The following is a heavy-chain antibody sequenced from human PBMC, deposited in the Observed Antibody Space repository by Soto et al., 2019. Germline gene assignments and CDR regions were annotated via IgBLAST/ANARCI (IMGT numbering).Heavy chain of an antibody. Sequence: EVHLAESGGGLVQPGGSLRISCAASGSTVSSSYTTWVRQAPGQGLEWVSVIYSGGRTDYADSVKGRFTISRDNSNDTVDLQMSSLRVEDTAVYYCATDRGCSGGGCSTSFDYWGQGTLVTVS. V-gene: IGHV3-66*01. D-gene: IGHD2-15*01. CDR1: GSTVSSSY. J-gene: IGHJ4*02. CDR3: ATDRGCSGGGCSTSFDY. CDR2: IYSGGRT.